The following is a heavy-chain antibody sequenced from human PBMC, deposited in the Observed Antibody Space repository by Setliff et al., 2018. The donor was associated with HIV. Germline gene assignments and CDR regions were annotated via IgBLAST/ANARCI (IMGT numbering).Heavy chain of an antibody. D-gene: IGHD3-16*01. J-gene: IGHJ4*02. V-gene: IGHV4-39*01. Sequence: SETLSLTCSVSGGSLTSKNYYWGWIRQTPEKGLEWIGDFYYNGNTFYNPSLESRVMISVDTSKNQFSLKLSSVTAADTAVYYCARQFWMLTTLYFDSLGPGTLVTVSS. CDR1: GGSLTSKNYY. CDR2: FYYNGNT. CDR3: ARQFWMLTTLYFDS.